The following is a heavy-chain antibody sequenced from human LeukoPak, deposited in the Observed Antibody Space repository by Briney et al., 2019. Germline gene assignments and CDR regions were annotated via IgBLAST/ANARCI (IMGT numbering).Heavy chain of an antibody. V-gene: IGHV1-2*02. D-gene: IGHD3-9*01. CDR1: GYTFTGYY. Sequence: AAVKVSCKASGYTFTGYYVHWVRQAPGQGLEWMGWINPNSGGTNYAQKFQGRVTMTRDTSISTAYMELTRLRSDDTAVYYCARVPTFEYYYMDVWGKGTTVTVSS. J-gene: IGHJ6*03. CDR3: ARVPTFEYYYMDV. CDR2: INPNSGGT.